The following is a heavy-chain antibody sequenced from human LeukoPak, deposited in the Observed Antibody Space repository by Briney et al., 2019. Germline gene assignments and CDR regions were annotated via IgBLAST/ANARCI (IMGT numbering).Heavy chain of an antibody. CDR3: ARDHAFWTGPKTGFDP. D-gene: IGHD3/OR15-3a*01. J-gene: IGHJ5*02. CDR1: GGSINSFY. Sequence: SETLSLTCTVSGGSINSFYWSWIRQPPGKGLEWIGYVYYTGLTDYNPSLKSRVTISVDASKNQFSLSLSSLTAADTAVYYCARDHAFWTGPKTGFDPWGQGTLVTVSS. V-gene: IGHV4-59*01. CDR2: VYYTGLT.